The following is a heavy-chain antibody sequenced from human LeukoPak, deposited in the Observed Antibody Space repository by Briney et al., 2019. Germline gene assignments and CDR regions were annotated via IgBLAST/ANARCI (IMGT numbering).Heavy chain of an antibody. Sequence: GGSLRLSCAASGFTFSGFGMNWVRQTPGKGLEWVSSITSSGSFINYADSVKGRFTISRDNAKNSLYLQMNSLRAEDTAVYYCVRGLGYCSSTRCSPGYYMDVWGKGTTVTVSS. J-gene: IGHJ6*03. CDR2: ITSSGSFI. V-gene: IGHV3-21*01. CDR1: GFTFSGFG. CDR3: VRGLGYCSSTRCSPGYYMDV. D-gene: IGHD2-2*01.